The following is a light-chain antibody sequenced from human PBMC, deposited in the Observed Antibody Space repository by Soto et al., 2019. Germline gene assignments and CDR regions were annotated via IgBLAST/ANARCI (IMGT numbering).Light chain of an antibody. CDR1: SSDVGGYKY. Sequence: QSALTQPASVSGSPGQSISISCTGTSSDVGGYKYVSWYQQHPGKAPKLMIYDVSNRPSGVSNRFSGSKSGNTASLTISGLQAEDDADYYCTSYRSSSTLYVFGTGTKLTVL. V-gene: IGLV2-14*01. CDR3: TSYRSSSTLYV. CDR2: DVS. J-gene: IGLJ1*01.